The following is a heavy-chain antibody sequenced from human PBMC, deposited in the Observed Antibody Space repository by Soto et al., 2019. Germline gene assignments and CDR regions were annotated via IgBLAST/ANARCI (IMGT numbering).Heavy chain of an antibody. Sequence: VQLVQGAEVKKPGASVKVSCKTSGDSFNDYYIHWVRQAPGQGLEWMGWLNPNGGCTTYAQKFQGRVTVTRDTSIRTVYMELSSLRSGDTAVYYCARESGGATATLDYYYFYMDVWGKGTTVTVSS. CDR2: LNPNGGCT. CDR3: ARESGGATATLDYYYFYMDV. V-gene: IGHV1-2*02. CDR1: GDSFNDYY. D-gene: IGHD5-12*01. J-gene: IGHJ6*03.